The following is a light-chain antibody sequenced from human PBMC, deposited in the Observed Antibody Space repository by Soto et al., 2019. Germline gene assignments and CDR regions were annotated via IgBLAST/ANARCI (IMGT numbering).Light chain of an antibody. CDR3: QVWDSSRDHVV. V-gene: IGLV3-21*04. CDR2: YDS. J-gene: IGLJ2*01. Sequence: SYELTQPPSVSVAPGKTARITCGGSNIGTKSVHWYQQRPGQAPVLVIYYDSDRPSGIPERFSGSNSENTATLTISRVEAGDEADYYCQVWDSSRDHVVFGGGTKLTVL. CDR1: NIGTKS.